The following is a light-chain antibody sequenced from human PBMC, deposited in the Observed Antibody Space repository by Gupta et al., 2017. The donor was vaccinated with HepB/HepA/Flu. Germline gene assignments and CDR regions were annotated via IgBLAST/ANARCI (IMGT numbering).Light chain of an antibody. J-gene: IGKJ2*03. CDR1: QRISKY. Sequence: DIQMTQSPSSLSASVGDRVTITCRASQRISKYLNWYQQKPGKAPKLLIYGASSLQSGVPSRFIGSGSGTDFTLTISSLQPEDFATYYCQQSYNSPSSSFGQGTNLEIK. V-gene: IGKV1-39*01. CDR3: QQSYNSPSSS. CDR2: GAS.